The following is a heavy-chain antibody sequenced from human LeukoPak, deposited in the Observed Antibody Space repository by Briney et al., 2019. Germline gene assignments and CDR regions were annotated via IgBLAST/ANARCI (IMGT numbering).Heavy chain of an antibody. V-gene: IGHV3-21*01. CDR1: GFTVSSNY. CDR2: ISSSSSYI. Sequence: GGSLRLSCAASGFTVSSNYMNWVRQAPGKGLEWVSSISSSSSYIYYADSVKGRFTISRDNAKNSLYLQMNSLRAEDTAVYYCAREYGGNLDWYFDLWGRGTLVTVSS. D-gene: IGHD4-23*01. CDR3: AREYGGNLDWYFDL. J-gene: IGHJ2*01.